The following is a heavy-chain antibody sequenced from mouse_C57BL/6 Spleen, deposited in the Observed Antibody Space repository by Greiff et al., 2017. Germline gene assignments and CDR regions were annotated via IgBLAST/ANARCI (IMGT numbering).Heavy chain of an antibody. CDR2: IRSKSSNYAT. J-gene: IGHJ1*03. V-gene: IGHV10-3*01. Sequence: EVQVVESGGGLVQPKGSLKLSCAASGFTFNTYAMHWVRQAPGKGLEWVARIRSKSSNYATYYADSVKDRFTISRDDSQSMLYLQMNNLKTEDTAMYYCVGDIYYGTYVGYFDVWGTGTTVTVSS. CDR3: VGDIYYGTYVGYFDV. D-gene: IGHD2-1*01. CDR1: GFTFNTYA.